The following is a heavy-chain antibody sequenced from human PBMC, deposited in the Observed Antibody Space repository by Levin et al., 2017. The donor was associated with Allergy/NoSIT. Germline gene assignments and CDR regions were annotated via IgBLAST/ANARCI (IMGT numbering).Heavy chain of an antibody. J-gene: IGHJ4*02. D-gene: IGHD3-9*01. Sequence: PGGSLRLSCAASGFTFSSYAMSWVRQAPGKGLEWVSAISGSGGSTYYADSGKGRFTISRDNSKNTLYLQMNSLRAEDTAVYYCAKDRYYDILTGYYRGGYFDYWGQGTLVTVSS. CDR2: ISGSGGST. CDR3: AKDRYYDILTGYYRGGYFDY. V-gene: IGHV3-23*01. CDR1: GFTFSSYA.